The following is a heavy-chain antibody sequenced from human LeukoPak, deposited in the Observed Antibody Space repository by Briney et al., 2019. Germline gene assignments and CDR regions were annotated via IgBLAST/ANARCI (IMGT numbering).Heavy chain of an antibody. D-gene: IGHD6-19*01. V-gene: IGHV2-70*11. CDR3: ARTTATGAVAGTVGAFDI. CDR2: IDWDDDK. Sequence: SGPALVKPTQTLTLTCTFSGFSLSTSGMCVSWIRQPPGKALEWLARIDWDDDKYYSTSLKTRLTIPKDTSKNQVVLTMTNMDPVDTATYYCARTTATGAVAGTVGAFDIWGQGTMVTVSS. J-gene: IGHJ3*02. CDR1: GFSLSTSGMC.